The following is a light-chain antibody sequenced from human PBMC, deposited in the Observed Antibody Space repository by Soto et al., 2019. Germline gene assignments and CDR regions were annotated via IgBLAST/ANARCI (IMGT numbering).Light chain of an antibody. CDR2: GAS. J-gene: IGKJ3*01. V-gene: IGKV3-20*01. Sequence: EIVLTQSPGTLSLSPGERATLSCRASQSISSSYLAWYQQKPGQAPRLLMYGASNRATGIPDRFSGSGSGTDFTLTISRLEPEDFAVYFCQQYIASPFTFGPGTKVDIK. CDR1: QSISSSY. CDR3: QQYIASPFT.